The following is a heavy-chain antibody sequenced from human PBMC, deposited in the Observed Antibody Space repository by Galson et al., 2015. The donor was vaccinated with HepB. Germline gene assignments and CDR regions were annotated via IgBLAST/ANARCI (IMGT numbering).Heavy chain of an antibody. CDR1: GYTFTSYD. CDR2: MNPKSTNT. J-gene: IGHJ4*02. Sequence: VKVSCKASGYTFTSYDVTWVRQASGQGLEWMGWMNPKSTNTGYARKFQGRVTMTGDTSMDTAYMELSSLTSEDTAVYYCARAVRNQLLSEYWGQGTLVTVSS. CDR3: ARAVRNQLLSEY. V-gene: IGHV1-8*01. D-gene: IGHD1-26*01.